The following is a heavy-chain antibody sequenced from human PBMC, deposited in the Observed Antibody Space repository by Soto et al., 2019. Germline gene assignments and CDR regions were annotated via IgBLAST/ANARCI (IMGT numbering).Heavy chain of an antibody. CDR2: INSDWSST. V-gene: IGHV3-74*01. Sequence: EVQLVESGGGLVQPGGSLRLSCAASGFTFSRYWMHWVRQAPGKGLVWVSRINSDWSSTSYADSVKGRFTISRDNAKNTLYLQMSSLRAEDTAVYYCARGIRNYYGVDVWGQGTTVTVSS. CDR1: GFTFSRYW. CDR3: ARGIRNYYGVDV. J-gene: IGHJ6*02. D-gene: IGHD4-17*01.